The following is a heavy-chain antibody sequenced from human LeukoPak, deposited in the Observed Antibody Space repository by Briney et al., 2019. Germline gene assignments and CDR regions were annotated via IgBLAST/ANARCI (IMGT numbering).Heavy chain of an antibody. CDR1: GGSISSYY. Sequence: SETLSLTCTVSGGSISSYYWSWIRQPPGKGLEWIGYIYYSGSTNYNPSLKSRVTISVDTSKNQFSLKLSSVTAADTAVYYCARHSLLWFGELLSPEFDYWGQGTLVTVSS. CDR2: IYYSGST. D-gene: IGHD3-10*01. CDR3: ARHSLLWFGELLSPEFDY. J-gene: IGHJ4*02. V-gene: IGHV4-59*08.